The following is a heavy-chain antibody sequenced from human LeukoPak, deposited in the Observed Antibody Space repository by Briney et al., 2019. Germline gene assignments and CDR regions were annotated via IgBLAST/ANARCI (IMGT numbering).Heavy chain of an antibody. V-gene: IGHV4-34*01. CDR2: INHSGST. CDR1: GGSFSGYY. CDR3: ARESYYYDSSGYYCGFDY. Sequence: SETLSLTCAVYGGSFSGYYWSWIRQPPGKGLEWIGEINHSGSTNYNPSLKSRVTISVDTSKNQFSLKLSSVTAADTAVYYCARESYYYDSSGYYCGFDYWGQGTLVTVSS. J-gene: IGHJ4*02. D-gene: IGHD3-22*01.